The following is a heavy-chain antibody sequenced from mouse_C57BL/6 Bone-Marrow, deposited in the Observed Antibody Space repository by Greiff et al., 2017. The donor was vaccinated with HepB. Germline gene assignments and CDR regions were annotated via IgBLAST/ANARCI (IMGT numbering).Heavy chain of an antibody. D-gene: IGHD2-5*01. Sequence: EVQRVESGPGLVKPSQSLSLTCSVTGYSITSGYYWNWIRQFPGNKLEWMGYISYDGSNNYNPSLKNRISITRDTSKNQFFLKLNSVTTEDTATYYCARAGYSKGFAYWGQGTLVTVSA. CDR1: GYSITSGYY. V-gene: IGHV3-6*01. CDR3: ARAGYSKGFAY. CDR2: ISYDGSN. J-gene: IGHJ3*01.